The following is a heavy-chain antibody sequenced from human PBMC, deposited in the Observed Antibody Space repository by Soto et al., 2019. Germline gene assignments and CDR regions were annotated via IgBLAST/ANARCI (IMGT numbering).Heavy chain of an antibody. CDR3: TRAQPPVGASYYFDF. D-gene: IGHD1-26*01. CDR1: GDNVSSKSAA. V-gene: IGHV6-1*01. CDR2: IYYRSKWFY. Sequence: SQTLSLTCVISGDNVSSKSAAWNWIRQSPSGGLEWLGRIYYRSKWFYEYAVTVESRITINPDTSRNQFSLQLNSVTPDDTAIYFCTRAQPPVGASYYFDFWGRGDLVTVSS. J-gene: IGHJ4*02.